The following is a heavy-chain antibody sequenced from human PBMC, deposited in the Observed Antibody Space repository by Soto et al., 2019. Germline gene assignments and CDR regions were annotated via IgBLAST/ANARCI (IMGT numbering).Heavy chain of an antibody. CDR1: GGTFSSYT. Sequence: SVKVSCKASGGTFSSYTISWVRQAPGQGLEWMGRIIPILGIANYAQKFQGRVTITADKSTSTAYMELSSLRSEDTAVYYCARDSFPPQYGGYVKASLATPFDYWGQGTLVTVSS. D-gene: IGHD5-12*01. J-gene: IGHJ4*02. CDR3: ARDSFPPQYGGYVKASLATPFDY. V-gene: IGHV1-69*04. CDR2: IIPILGIA.